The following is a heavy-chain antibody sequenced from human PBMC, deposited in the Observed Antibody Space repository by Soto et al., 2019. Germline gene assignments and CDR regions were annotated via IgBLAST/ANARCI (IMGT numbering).Heavy chain of an antibody. CDR2: INHSGST. V-gene: IGHV4-34*01. Sequence: SETLSLTCAVYGGSFSGYCWSWIRQPPGKGLEWIGEINHSGSTNHNPSLKSRVTISVDTSKNQFSLKLSSVTAADTAVYYCARGRLLYYYYMDVWGKGTT. D-gene: IGHD6-25*01. J-gene: IGHJ6*03. CDR1: GGSFSGYC. CDR3: ARGRLLYYYYMDV.